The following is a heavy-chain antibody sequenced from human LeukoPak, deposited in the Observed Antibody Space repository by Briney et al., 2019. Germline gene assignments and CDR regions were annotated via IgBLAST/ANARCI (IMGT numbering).Heavy chain of an antibody. V-gene: IGHV3-48*03. D-gene: IGHD2-15*01. CDR2: ISTSGATI. J-gene: IGHJ4*02. CDR3: ASVLEDIGKPGGY. Sequence: GGSLRLSCAASGFTFSSHEMNWVRQAPGRGLECVSYISTSGATIYYADSVKGRFTISRDNAKNSLYLQMHSLRAEDTAVYYCASVLEDIGKPGGYWGQGTLVTVSS. CDR1: GFTFSSHE.